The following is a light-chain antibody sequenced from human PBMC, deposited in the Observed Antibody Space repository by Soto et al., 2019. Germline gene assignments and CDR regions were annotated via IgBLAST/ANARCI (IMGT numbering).Light chain of an antibody. CDR2: EGS. CDR3: GSYAGSSTVV. CDR1: SSDVGSYNL. Sequence: QSVLTQPASVSGTPGQSITSSCTGTSSDVGSYNLVSWYQQHPGKAPKLMIYEGSKRPSGVSNRFSGSKSGNTASLTISGLQAEDEADYDCGSYAGSSTVVFGGGTQLTVL. J-gene: IGLJ2*01. V-gene: IGLV2-23*01.